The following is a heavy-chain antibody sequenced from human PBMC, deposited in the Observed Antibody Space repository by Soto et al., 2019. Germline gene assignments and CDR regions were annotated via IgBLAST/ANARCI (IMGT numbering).Heavy chain of an antibody. CDR1: GGSLSTNP. CDR2: IIPIFRSA. CDR3: ARDRYYDGVGYHYESAY. V-gene: IGHV1-69*13. J-gene: IGHJ4*02. D-gene: IGHD3-22*01. Sequence: SVKVSCKASGGSLSTNPISWVRQAPGQGLEWMGGIIPIFRSANYAQKFQGRVTIAADESTTTAYMELTTLTSEDTAVYYCARDRYYDGVGYHYESAYWGQGTLVTVS.